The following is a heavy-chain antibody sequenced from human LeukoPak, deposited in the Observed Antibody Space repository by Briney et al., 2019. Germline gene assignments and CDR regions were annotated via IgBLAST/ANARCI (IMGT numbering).Heavy chain of an antibody. V-gene: IGHV3-23*01. CDR2: ISGSGGST. J-gene: IGHJ4*02. D-gene: IGHD6-19*01. CDR3: AKDTVAAVAVPY. Sequence: PGKSLRLSCAASGFTFSSYAMNWVRQAPGKGLEWVSAISGSGGSTYYADSVKGRFTISRDNSKNTLYLQMNSLRAEDTAVYYCAKDTVAAVAVPYWGQGTLVTVSS. CDR1: GFTFSSYA.